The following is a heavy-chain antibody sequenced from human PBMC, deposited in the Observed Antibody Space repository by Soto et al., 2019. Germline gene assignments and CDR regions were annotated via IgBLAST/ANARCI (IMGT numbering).Heavy chain of an antibody. J-gene: IGHJ4*02. CDR1: GYTFTSYG. D-gene: IGHD5-12*01. Sequence: ASVKVACKASGYTFTSYGISWVLQSPGQGLEWMGWISAYNGNTNYAQKLQGRVTMTTDTSTSTAYMELRSLRSDDTAVYYCGRDLRRGYSGYANYWGQGTLVTVSS. CDR3: GRDLRRGYSGYANY. V-gene: IGHV1-18*04. CDR2: ISAYNGNT.